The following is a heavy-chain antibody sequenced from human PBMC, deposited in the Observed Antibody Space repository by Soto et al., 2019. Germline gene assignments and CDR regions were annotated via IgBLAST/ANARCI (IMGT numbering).Heavy chain of an antibody. CDR3: ASPPRATVTDNIFDF. Sequence: GGSLRLSCAASGFTFNSYAMNWVRQAPGKGLEWVSGISGSDGSTYYSDSVKGRFTISRDNSKNTLYLQMTGLRAEDTALYYCASPPRATVTDNIFDFWGQGTLVTVSS. CDR1: GFTFNSYA. J-gene: IGHJ4*02. V-gene: IGHV3-23*01. D-gene: IGHD4-17*01. CDR2: ISGSDGST.